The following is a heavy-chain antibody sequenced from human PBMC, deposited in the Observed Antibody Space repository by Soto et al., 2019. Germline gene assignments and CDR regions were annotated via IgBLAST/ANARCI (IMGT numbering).Heavy chain of an antibody. CDR2: IYSDGRT. CDR3: ARELWSSSWKNYFDY. CDR1: GFTVSSDY. V-gene: IGHV3-53*01. Sequence: PGGSLRLSCAASGFTVSSDYMSWVRQAPGKGLEWVSVIYSDGRTYYADFAEGRFTISRDNSNTLYLQMNSLRVEDTAVYYCARELWSSSWKNYFDYWGQGTLVTVSS. D-gene: IGHD6-13*01. J-gene: IGHJ4*02.